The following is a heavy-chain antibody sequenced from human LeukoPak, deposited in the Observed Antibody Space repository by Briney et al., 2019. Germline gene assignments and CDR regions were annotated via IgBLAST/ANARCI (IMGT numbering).Heavy chain of an antibody. D-gene: IGHD1-26*01. Sequence: SVKVSCKASGGTFSSYAISWVRQAPGQGLEWMGGIIPIFGTANYAQKFQGRVTITADESTSTAYMELSSLRSEDTAVYYCARGGGSYPYYYYMDVWGKGTTVTVSS. V-gene: IGHV1-69*01. CDR2: IIPIFGTA. CDR3: ARGGGSYPYYYYMDV. CDR1: GGTFSSYA. J-gene: IGHJ6*03.